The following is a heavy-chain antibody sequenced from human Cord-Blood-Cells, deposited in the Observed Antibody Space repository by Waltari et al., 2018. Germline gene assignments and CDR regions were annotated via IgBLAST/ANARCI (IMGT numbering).Heavy chain of an antibody. V-gene: IGHV4-61*01. J-gene: IGHJ4*02. CDR3: ARGRNDFWSGYYFDY. D-gene: IGHD3-3*01. CDR1: GGSVSGGSYY. Sequence: QVQLQESGPGLVKRSETLPPTCTVPGGSVSGGSYYWLWIRQPPGKELEWIGYIYYSVSTNYNPSLKSRVTISVDTSKNQFSLKLSSLTAADTAVYYCARGRNDFWSGYYFDYWGQGTLVTVSS. CDR2: IYYSVST.